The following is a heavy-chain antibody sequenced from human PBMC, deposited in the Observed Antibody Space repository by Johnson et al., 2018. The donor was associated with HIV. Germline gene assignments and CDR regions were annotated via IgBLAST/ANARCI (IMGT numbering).Heavy chain of an antibody. D-gene: IGHD6-6*01. CDR2: ISWNGGSI. Sequence: VHLVESGGGLVQPGRSLRLSCAASGFTFDDYAMHWVRQAPGKGLEWVSVISWNGGSIGSADSVKGRFTISRDNAKNSLYLQMNSLRVEDTAVYYCARVGQKLVPGPRGAFDIWGQGTMVTVSS. V-gene: IGHV3-9*01. CDR1: GFTFDDYA. CDR3: ARVGQKLVPGPRGAFDI. J-gene: IGHJ3*02.